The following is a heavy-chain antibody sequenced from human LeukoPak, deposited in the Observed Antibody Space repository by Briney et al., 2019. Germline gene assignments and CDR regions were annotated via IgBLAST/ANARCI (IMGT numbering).Heavy chain of an antibody. Sequence: PSETLSLTCAVSGYSISSGYYWGWIRQPPGKGLEWIGSIYHSGSTYYNPSLKSRVTISVDTSKNQFSLKLSSVTAADTAVYYCASFSDGTGYPEIDYWGQGTLVTVSS. J-gene: IGHJ4*02. D-gene: IGHD3/OR15-3a*01. CDR1: GYSISSGYY. CDR3: ASFSDGTGYPEIDY. CDR2: IYHSGST. V-gene: IGHV4-38-2*01.